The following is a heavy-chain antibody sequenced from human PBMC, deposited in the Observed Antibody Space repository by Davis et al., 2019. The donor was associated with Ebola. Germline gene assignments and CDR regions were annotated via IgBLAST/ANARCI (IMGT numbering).Heavy chain of an antibody. V-gene: IGHV3-48*03. J-gene: IGHJ3*02. CDR2: IRGSSSTI. Sequence: GESLKISCAASGFTFSTYEMNWVRQAPGKGLEWISYIRGSSSTIYYADSVKGRFTISRDNAKNSVYLQMNSLRPEDTAVYYCARVAMTANAFDIWGQGTMVTVAS. CDR3: ARVAMTANAFDI. CDR1: GFTFSTYE. D-gene: IGHD5-18*01.